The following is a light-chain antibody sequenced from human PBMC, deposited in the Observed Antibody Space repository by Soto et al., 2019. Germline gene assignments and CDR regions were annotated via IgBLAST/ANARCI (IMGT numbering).Light chain of an antibody. CDR1: HSVNSD. CDR3: QQYNNCPLG. Sequence: EIVMTQSPATLSVSPGERATLSCRASHSVNSDLAWYQQKPGQAPRLLIHDASTRATGIPVRFSASGSGTEFTLTISSLQSEDFAIYYCQQYNNCPLGFGGGTKVEIK. J-gene: IGKJ4*01. CDR2: DAS. V-gene: IGKV3-15*01.